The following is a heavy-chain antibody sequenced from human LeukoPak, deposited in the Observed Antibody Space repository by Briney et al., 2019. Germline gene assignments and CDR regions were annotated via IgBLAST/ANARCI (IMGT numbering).Heavy chain of an antibody. Sequence: SETLSLTRTVSGGSISSYYWSWIRQPPGKGLEWIGYIYYSGSTNYNPSLKSRVTVSVDTSKNRFSLKLSSVTAADTAVYYCARESVAVAVFDYWGQGTLVTVSS. CDR2: IYYSGST. V-gene: IGHV4-59*01. CDR3: ARESVAVAVFDY. J-gene: IGHJ4*02. CDR1: GGSISSYY. D-gene: IGHD6-19*01.